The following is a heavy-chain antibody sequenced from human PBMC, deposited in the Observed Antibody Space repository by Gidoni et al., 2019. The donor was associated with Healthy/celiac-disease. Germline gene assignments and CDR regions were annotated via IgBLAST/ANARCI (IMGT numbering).Heavy chain of an antibody. J-gene: IGHJ6*02. CDR3: AKDSEAGDYYYYGMDV. CDR1: GFTFSSYA. CDR2: ISGSGGST. Sequence: EVQLLESGGGLVQPGGSLSLSCAASGFTFSSYAMSWVRQAPGKGLEWVSAISGSGGSTYYADSVKGRFTISRDNSKNTLYLQMNSLRAEDTAVYYCAKDSEAGDYYYYGMDVWGQGTTVTVSS. V-gene: IGHV3-23*01. D-gene: IGHD6-19*01.